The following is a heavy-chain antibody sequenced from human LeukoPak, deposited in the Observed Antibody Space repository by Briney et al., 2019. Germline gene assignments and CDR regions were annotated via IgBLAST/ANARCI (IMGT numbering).Heavy chain of an antibody. Sequence: PGGSLRLSCAASGFTFSSYAMSWDRQAAGKGLEWVSAISGSGGRTYYADSVKGRFTISRDNSKNTLYLQMNSLRAEDTAVYYCAKGGENPLDYYYYGMDVWGQGTTVTVSS. V-gene: IGHV3-23*01. D-gene: IGHD2-21*01. CDR3: AKGGENPLDYYYYGMDV. J-gene: IGHJ6*02. CDR1: GFTFSSYA. CDR2: ISGSGGRT.